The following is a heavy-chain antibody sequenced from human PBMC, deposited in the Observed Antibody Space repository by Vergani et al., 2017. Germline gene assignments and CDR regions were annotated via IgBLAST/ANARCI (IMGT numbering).Heavy chain of an antibody. D-gene: IGHD5-18*01. CDR3: ARGFGYSYGLGYFDY. CDR1: GFTFSSYE. Sequence: EVQLVESGGGLVQPGGSLRLSCAASGFTFSSYEMNWVRQAPGKGLEWVSYISSSGSTIYYADSVKGRFTISRDNAKNQFSLKLSSVTAADTAVYYCARGFGYSYGLGYFDYWGQGTLVTVSS. CDR2: ISSSGSTI. J-gene: IGHJ4*02. V-gene: IGHV3-48*03.